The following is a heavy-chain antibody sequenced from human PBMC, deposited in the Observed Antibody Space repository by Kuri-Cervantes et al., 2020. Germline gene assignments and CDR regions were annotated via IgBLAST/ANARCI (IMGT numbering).Heavy chain of an antibody. CDR1: GGSISSSSYY. J-gene: IGHJ2*01. CDR2: IYHSGST. Sequence: SETLSLTCTVSGGSISSSSYYWGWIRQPPGKGLEWIGEIYHSGSTNYNPSLKSRVTISVDKSKNQFSLKLSSVTAADTAVYYCARVFGDYGDRYFDLWGRGTLVTVSS. V-gene: IGHV4-39*07. D-gene: IGHD4-17*01. CDR3: ARVFGDYGDRYFDL.